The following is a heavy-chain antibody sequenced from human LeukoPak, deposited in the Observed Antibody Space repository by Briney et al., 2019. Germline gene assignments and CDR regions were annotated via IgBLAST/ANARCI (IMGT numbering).Heavy chain of an antibody. CDR3: VRDLGYSSGWRGD. D-gene: IGHD6-19*01. CDR1: QFTFRNYE. Sequence: GGSLRLSCTTSQFTFRNYEVNWVRQAPGKGLEWISFTGSSTIQYADSVTGRFTISRDNAKNSLYLQMNSLRAEDTALYYCVRDLGYSSGWRGDWGQGTLVTVSS. CDR2: TGSSTI. V-gene: IGHV3-48*03. J-gene: IGHJ4*02.